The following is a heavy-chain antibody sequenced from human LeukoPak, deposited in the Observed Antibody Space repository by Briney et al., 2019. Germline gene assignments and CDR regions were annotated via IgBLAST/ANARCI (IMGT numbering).Heavy chain of an antibody. CDR2: ISGRGDSR. D-gene: IGHD3-10*01. J-gene: IGHJ4*02. CDR1: GFTFSTYA. Sequence: GGSLRLSCAASGFTFSTYAMTWIRQAPGKGLEWVSAISGRGDSRYYADSVKGRFTISRDNSKNTLYLQVNSLRAEDTAVYYCAKDPMVRGLTYDYWGQGTLVTVSS. V-gene: IGHV3-23*01. CDR3: AKDPMVRGLTYDY.